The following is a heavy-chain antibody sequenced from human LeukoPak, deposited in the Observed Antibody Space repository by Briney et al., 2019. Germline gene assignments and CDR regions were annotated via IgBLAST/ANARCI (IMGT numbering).Heavy chain of an antibody. CDR1: GYTFISYG. Sequence: ASVKVSCKASGYTFISYGITWVRQAPGQGLEWMGWISPYTTKTNYAQSLPGRVTMTTDTSTSTAYMELRSLRSDDTAVYYCAREGGVGPTAPPDYYSYQMDVWGKGTTVTVSS. CDR2: ISPYTTKT. V-gene: IGHV1-18*01. CDR3: AREGGVGPTAPPDYYSYQMDV. D-gene: IGHD1-26*01. J-gene: IGHJ6*03.